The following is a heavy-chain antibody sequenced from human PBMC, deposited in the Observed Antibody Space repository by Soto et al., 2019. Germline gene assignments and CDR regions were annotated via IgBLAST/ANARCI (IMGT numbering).Heavy chain of an antibody. V-gene: IGHV4-34*01. CDR2: INHSGST. J-gene: IGHJ4*02. CDR3: ARGREEYWGVLDY. D-gene: IGHD3-16*01. CDR1: GGSFSGYY. Sequence: SETLSLTCAVYGGSFSGYYWSWIRQPPGKGLEWIGEINHSGSTNYNPSLKSRVTISVDTSKNQFSLKLSSVTAADTAVYYCARGREEYWGVLDYWGQGTLVTVSS.